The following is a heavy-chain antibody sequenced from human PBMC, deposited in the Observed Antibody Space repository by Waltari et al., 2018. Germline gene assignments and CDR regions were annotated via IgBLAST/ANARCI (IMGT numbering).Heavy chain of an antibody. CDR2: MRDDGSNK. CDR1: GFTFSSYG. Sequence: QVQLVESGGGVVQPGGSLRLSCAASGFTFSSYGMHWVRQAPGKGVEWVAFMRDDGSNKYYADSVKGRFTISRDNSKNTLYLQMNSLRAEDTAVYYCAKDQGGSSSGFDYWGQGTLVTVSS. V-gene: IGHV3-30*02. CDR3: AKDQGGSSSGFDY. J-gene: IGHJ4*02. D-gene: IGHD6-13*01.